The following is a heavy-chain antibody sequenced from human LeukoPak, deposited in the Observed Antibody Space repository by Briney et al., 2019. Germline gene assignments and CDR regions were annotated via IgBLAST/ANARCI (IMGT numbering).Heavy chain of an antibody. J-gene: IGHJ4*02. D-gene: IGHD3-22*01. CDR3: ARRIRAPADSSAYRNPGDDY. V-gene: IGHV7-4-1*02. CDR1: GYTFTKYA. Sequence: GASVKVSCKASGYTFTKYAMNWVRQAPGQGLEWMGWINTSSGNPTYAQGFTGRFVFSLDTSVSTAYLQISSLKAEDSAVYFCARRIRAPADSSAYRNPGDDYWGQGTLVTVSS. CDR2: INTSSGNP.